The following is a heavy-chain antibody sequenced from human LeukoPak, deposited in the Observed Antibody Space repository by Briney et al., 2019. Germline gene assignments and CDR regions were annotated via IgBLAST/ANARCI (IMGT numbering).Heavy chain of an antibody. D-gene: IGHD4-17*01. CDR2: ISSRGSTM. Sequence: GGSLRLSCAAFGFTFSSYEMNWVRQAPGKGLEWVSYISSRGSTMYYADSVRGRFTISRDNTKNSLYLQMNSLRAEDTAVYYCASPMTTVTTISFDIWGQGTMVTDSS. CDR1: GFTFSSYE. J-gene: IGHJ3*02. CDR3: ASPMTTVTTISFDI. V-gene: IGHV3-48*03.